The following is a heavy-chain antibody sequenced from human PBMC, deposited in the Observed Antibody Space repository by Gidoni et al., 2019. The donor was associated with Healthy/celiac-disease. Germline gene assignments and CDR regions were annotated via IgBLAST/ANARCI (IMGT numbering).Heavy chain of an antibody. CDR2: IKQDGSEK. CDR1: GFAFSRYW. J-gene: IGHJ4*02. D-gene: IGHD2-15*01. Sequence: EVQLVESGGGLVQPGGALRLSCVASGFAFSRYWMSWARQAPGKGLEWVANIKQDGSEKYYVDSVKGRFTISRDNAKNSLYLQMNSLRAEDTAVYYCARVRHSYYFDYWGQGTLVTVSS. CDR3: ARVRHSYYFDY. V-gene: IGHV3-7*01.